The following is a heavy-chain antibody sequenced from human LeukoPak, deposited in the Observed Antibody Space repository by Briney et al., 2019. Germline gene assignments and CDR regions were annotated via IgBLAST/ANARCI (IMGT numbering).Heavy chain of an antibody. CDR1: GYTFTGYY. Sequence: ASVKVSCKASGYTFTGYYMHWVRQAPGQGLEWMGWINPDSDDTMYAQKFQGRVTMTRDTSISTAYMELSSLRSEDTAVYYCARAQYYYDSSGYYYETDAFDIWGQGTMVTVSS. CDR2: INPDSDDT. D-gene: IGHD3-22*01. CDR3: ARAQYYYDSSGYYYETDAFDI. V-gene: IGHV1-2*02. J-gene: IGHJ3*02.